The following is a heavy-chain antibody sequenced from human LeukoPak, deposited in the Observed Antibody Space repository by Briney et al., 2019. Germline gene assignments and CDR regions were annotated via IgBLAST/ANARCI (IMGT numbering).Heavy chain of an antibody. D-gene: IGHD2-15*01. J-gene: IGHJ4*02. V-gene: IGHV3-7*03. Sequence: GGSLRLSCAASGFTFSSYWMSWVRQAPGKGLEWVANIKQDGSEKYYVDSVKGRFTISRDNAKNSLYLQMNSLRAEDTAAYYCAKFAQRYCSGGSYHPFDYWGQGTLVTVSS. CDR3: AKFAQRYCSGGSYHPFDY. CDR1: GFTFSSYW. CDR2: IKQDGSEK.